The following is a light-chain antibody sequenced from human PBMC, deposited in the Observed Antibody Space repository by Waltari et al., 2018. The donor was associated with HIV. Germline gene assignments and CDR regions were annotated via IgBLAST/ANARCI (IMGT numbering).Light chain of an antibody. CDR1: SSNIGAGYD. J-gene: IGLJ1*01. CDR3: QSYDSSLSARYV. CDR2: GNS. Sequence: QSVLTQPPSVSGAPGPRVTISCTGSSSNIGAGYDVHWSPQLPGTAPKLLIYGNSNRPSGVPDRFSGSKSGTSASLAITGLQAEDEADYYCQSYDSSLSARYVFGTGTKVTVL. V-gene: IGLV1-40*01.